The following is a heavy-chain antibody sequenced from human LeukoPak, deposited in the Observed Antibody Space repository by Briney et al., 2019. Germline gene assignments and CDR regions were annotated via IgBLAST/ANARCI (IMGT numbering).Heavy chain of an antibody. D-gene: IGHD3-10*01. CDR1: GLTFSSYW. Sequence: GGSLRLSCEASGLTFSSYWMHWVRQVPGKGRRWVSRINTDGSETTYADSVKGRFTISRDNAKNTLYLQVRSLRAAETSIYFCAKGVDIWIGEYNWFDPWGQGTLVTVSS. CDR2: INTDGSET. CDR3: AKGVDIWIGEYNWFDP. V-gene: IGHV3-74*03. J-gene: IGHJ5*02.